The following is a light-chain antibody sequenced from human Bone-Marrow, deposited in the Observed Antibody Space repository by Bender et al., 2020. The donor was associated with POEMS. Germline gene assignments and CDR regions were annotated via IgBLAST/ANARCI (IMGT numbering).Light chain of an antibody. CDR1: NSNFGGNN. CDR2: SNY. CDR3: CSFGGGLVV. V-gene: IGLV1-44*01. J-gene: IGLJ2*01. Sequence: QSVLTQPPSASGTPGQSVIISCSGTNSNFGGNNVNWYQHLPGTAPRLVVYSNYQRPSGVPDRFSGSRSGNTASLTISGLQAEDEADYYCCSFGGGLVVFDEGTKLTVL.